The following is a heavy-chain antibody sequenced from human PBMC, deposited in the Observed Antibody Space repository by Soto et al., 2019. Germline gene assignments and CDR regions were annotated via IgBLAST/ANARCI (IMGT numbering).Heavy chain of an antibody. V-gene: IGHV2-70*11. D-gene: IGHD5-12*01. Sequence: SGPTLVKPTPTLTLTCTFSGFSLSTSGMCVSWIRQPPGKALEWLARIDWDDDKYYSTSLKTRLTISKDTSKNQVVLTMTNMDPVDTATYYCAQHIHGYSGYDEYYFDYWGQGTLVTVSS. J-gene: IGHJ4*02. CDR1: GFSLSTSGMC. CDR2: IDWDDDK. CDR3: AQHIHGYSGYDEYYFDY.